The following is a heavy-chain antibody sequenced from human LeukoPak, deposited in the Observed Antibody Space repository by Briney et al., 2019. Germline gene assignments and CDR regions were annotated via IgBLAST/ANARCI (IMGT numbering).Heavy chain of an antibody. Sequence: ASVKVSCKASGGTFSSYAISWVRQAPGQGLEWMGGIIPIFGTANYAQKFQGRVTITADKSTSTAYMELSSLRSEDTAVYYCARVPYSYGSGNYFDYWGQGTLVTVSS. J-gene: IGHJ4*02. CDR1: GGTFSSYA. V-gene: IGHV1-69*06. CDR3: ARVPYSYGSGNYFDY. D-gene: IGHD3-10*01. CDR2: IIPIFGTA.